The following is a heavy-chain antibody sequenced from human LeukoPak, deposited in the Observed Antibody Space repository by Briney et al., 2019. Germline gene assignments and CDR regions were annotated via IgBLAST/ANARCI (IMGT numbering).Heavy chain of an antibody. CDR3: AKILAQNYYYYMDV. J-gene: IGHJ6*03. Sequence: GGSLRLSCAASGFTFSSYSMNWVRQAPGKGLEWVSSISSSSSYIYYADSVKGRFTISRDNAKNSLYLQMNSLRAEDTAVYYCAKILAQNYYYYMDVWDKGTTVTVSS. V-gene: IGHV3-21*01. CDR1: GFTFSSYS. CDR2: ISSSSSYI.